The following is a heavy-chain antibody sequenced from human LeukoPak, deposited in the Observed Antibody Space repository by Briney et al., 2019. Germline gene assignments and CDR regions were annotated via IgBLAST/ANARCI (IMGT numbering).Heavy chain of an antibody. V-gene: IGHV3-48*01. J-gene: IGHJ4*01. CDR2: IGISSGNT. Sequence: GSLRLSCAAFGFNFIDYSMNWVRQAPGKGLEWISYIGISSGNTKYADSVKGRFTISRDKARNSLYLQMNSLRVEDTAVYYCARDHRYAFDNWGHGTLVTVSS. CDR1: GFNFIDYS. D-gene: IGHD5-12*01. CDR3: ARDHRYAFDN.